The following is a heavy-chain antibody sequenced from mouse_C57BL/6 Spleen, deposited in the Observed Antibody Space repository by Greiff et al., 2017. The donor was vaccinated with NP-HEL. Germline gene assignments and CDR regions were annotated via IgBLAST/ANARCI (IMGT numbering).Heavy chain of an antibody. Sequence: QVQLQQSGAELVKPGASVKISCKASGYAFSSYWMNWVKQRPGKGLEWIGQIYPGDGDTNYNGKFKGKATLTADKSSSTAYMQLSSLTSEDSAVYFCSRVITTTLTDYWGQGTTLTVSS. CDR3: SRVITTTLTDY. V-gene: IGHV1-80*01. D-gene: IGHD1-1*01. CDR1: GYAFSSYW. J-gene: IGHJ2*01. CDR2: IYPGDGDT.